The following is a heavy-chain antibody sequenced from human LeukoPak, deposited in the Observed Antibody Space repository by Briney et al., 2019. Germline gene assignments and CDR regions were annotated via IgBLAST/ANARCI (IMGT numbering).Heavy chain of an antibody. J-gene: IGHJ4*02. CDR2: INPNSGGT. D-gene: IGHD5-18*01. CDR3: ARDPAMDANFDY. Sequence: ASVKVSCRASGYTFTGYYMHWVRQAPGQGLEWMGWINPNSGGTNYARKFQGRVTMTRDTSISTAYMELSRLRSDDTAVYYCARDPAMDANFDYWGQGTLVTVSS. V-gene: IGHV1-2*02. CDR1: GYTFTGYY.